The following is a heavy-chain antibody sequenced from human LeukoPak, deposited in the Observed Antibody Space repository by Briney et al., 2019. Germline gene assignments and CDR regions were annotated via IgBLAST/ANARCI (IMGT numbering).Heavy chain of an antibody. J-gene: IGHJ4*02. D-gene: IGHD6-19*01. CDR2: LSGSSGST. CDR1: GLTFSSYG. CDR3: AKVPSSGWYYFDY. V-gene: IGHV3-23*01. Sequence: GGSLRLSCAVSGLTFSSYGMNWVRQAPGKGLEWVSGLSGSSGSTDYADSVKGRFTISRDNSKNTLYLQMNSLRAEDTAVYYCAKVPSSGWYYFDYWGQGTLVTVSS.